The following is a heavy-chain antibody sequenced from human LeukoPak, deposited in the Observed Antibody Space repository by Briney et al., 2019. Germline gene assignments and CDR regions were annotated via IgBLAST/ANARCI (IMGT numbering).Heavy chain of an antibody. Sequence: SQTLSLTCAISGDSVSSNSVTWNWIRQSPSRGLEWLGRTYYRSKWYNDYAVSVKSRITINPDTSKNQFSLQLNSVTPEDTAVYYCAREDWELLGWFDPWGQGTLVTVSS. CDR2: TYYRSKWYN. D-gene: IGHD1-26*01. CDR3: AREDWELLGWFDP. J-gene: IGHJ5*02. V-gene: IGHV6-1*01. CDR1: GDSVSSNSVT.